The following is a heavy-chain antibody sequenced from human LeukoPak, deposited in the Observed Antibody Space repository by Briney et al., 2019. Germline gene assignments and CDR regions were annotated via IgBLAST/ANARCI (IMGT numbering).Heavy chain of an antibody. J-gene: IGHJ4*02. Sequence: GASVKVSCKASGYTFTGYYMHWVRQAPGQGLEWMGWINSNSGGTNYAQKFQGRVTMTRDTSISTAYMELSRLRSDDTAVYYCARESPFDSSGYYYGKDYWGQGTLVTVSS. V-gene: IGHV1-2*02. CDR2: INSNSGGT. D-gene: IGHD3-22*01. CDR1: GYTFTGYY. CDR3: ARESPFDSSGYYYGKDY.